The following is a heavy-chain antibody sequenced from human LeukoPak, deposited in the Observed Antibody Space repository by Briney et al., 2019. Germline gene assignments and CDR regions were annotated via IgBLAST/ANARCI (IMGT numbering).Heavy chain of an antibody. CDR1: GGSISSGDYF. Sequence: SETLSLTCTVSGGSISSGDYFWTWIRQHPGKGLEWIGYIHYSGSTNYNPSLKSRATISVDTSNNQFSLKLSSVTAADTAVYYCARHRSTSGYYNWFDPWGQGTLVTVSS. D-gene: IGHD3-3*01. CDR3: ARHRSTSGYYNWFDP. CDR2: IHYSGST. V-gene: IGHV4-30-4*08. J-gene: IGHJ5*02.